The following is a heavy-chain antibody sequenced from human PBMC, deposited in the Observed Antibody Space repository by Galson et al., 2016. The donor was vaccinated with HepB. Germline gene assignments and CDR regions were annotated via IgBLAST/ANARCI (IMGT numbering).Heavy chain of an antibody. D-gene: IGHD3-10*01. CDR2: INPNSGGT. Sequence: SVKVSCKASGYTFTDYYTHWVRQAPGQGLEWMGWINPNSGGTNYAQKFQGWVTMTRDTSISTAYMELSRLRSDDTAVYYCARDWGSGSYNYFDFWGQGTLVTASS. J-gene: IGHJ4*02. CDR1: GYTFTDYY. V-gene: IGHV1-2*04. CDR3: ARDWGSGSYNYFDF.